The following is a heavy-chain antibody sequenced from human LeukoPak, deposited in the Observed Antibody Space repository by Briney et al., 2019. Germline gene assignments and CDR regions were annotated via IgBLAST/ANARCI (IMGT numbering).Heavy chain of an antibody. J-gene: IGHJ4*02. CDR3: AKAGEAVAGPFGY. D-gene: IGHD6-19*01. CDR2: ISGSGGST. Sequence: GGSLRLSCAASGFTFSSYAMSWVRQAPGKGLEWVSTISGSGGSTYYADSVKGRFTISRDNSKNTLYLQMNSLRVEDTAVYYCAKAGEAVAGPFGYWGQGTLVTVSS. V-gene: IGHV3-23*01. CDR1: GFTFSSYA.